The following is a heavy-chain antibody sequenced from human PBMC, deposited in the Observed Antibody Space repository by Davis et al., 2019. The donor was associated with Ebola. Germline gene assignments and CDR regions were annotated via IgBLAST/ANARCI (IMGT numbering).Heavy chain of an antibody. Sequence: GESLKISCAASGFTFSFYDMNWVRQAPGKGLEWVSYISSRGDTIYYADSVKGRFAISRDNAKNSVHLQMSNLRGEDTAVYYCATNSILGRLLDYYYMNVWGEGTAVTVSS. CDR1: GFTFSFYD. V-gene: IGHV3-48*03. CDR3: ATNSILGRLLDYYYMNV. J-gene: IGHJ6*03. D-gene: IGHD3-3*01. CDR2: ISSRGDTI.